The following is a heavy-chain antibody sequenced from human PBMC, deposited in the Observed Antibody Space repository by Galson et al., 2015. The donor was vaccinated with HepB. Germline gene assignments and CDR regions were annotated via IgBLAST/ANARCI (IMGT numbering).Heavy chain of an antibody. J-gene: IGHJ4*02. CDR3: TTVQWFGELSHLFDY. CDR2: IKGKPDGGTI. V-gene: IGHV3-15*01. CDR1: GFTFSTAL. Sequence: SLRLSCAASGFTFSTALMSWVRQAPGKGLEWIGHIKGKPDGGTIDYAAPVKGRFTVSRDDSENTLFLQMNSLKTEDTAIYYCTTVQWFGELSHLFDYWGQGTLVTVSS. D-gene: IGHD3-10*01.